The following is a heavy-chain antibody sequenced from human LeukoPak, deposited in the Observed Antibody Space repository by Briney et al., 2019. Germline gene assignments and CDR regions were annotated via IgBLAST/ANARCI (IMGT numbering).Heavy chain of an antibody. V-gene: IGHV3-48*03. Sequence: GGSLRLSCAASGFTFSSCKMNWVRQAPGKGLEWVSYISSSGSTIYYADPVKGRFTISRDNAKNSLYLQMNSLRAEDTAVYYCAREEGYDILTGYYPTEYNWFDPWGQGTLVTVSS. J-gene: IGHJ5*02. CDR2: ISSSGSTI. D-gene: IGHD3-9*01. CDR1: GFTFSSCK. CDR3: AREEGYDILTGYYPTEYNWFDP.